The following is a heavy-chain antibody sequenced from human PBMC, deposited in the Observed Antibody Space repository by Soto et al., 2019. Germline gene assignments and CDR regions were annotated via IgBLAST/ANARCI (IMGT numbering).Heavy chain of an antibody. V-gene: IGHV4-30-4*01. CDR3: ARGPSGDKVDN. Sequence: QVQLQESGPGLVKPSQTLSLTCTVSGGSISSDYYCWSWIRQSPEKGLEWIGHIYNGVNTYSNPSLSSRVTISVNTSKNPFSLKLTSVTAADTAVYYCARGPSGDKVDNWGQGTLVTVSS. CDR1: GGSISSDYYC. J-gene: IGHJ4*02. D-gene: IGHD7-27*01. CDR2: IYNGVNT.